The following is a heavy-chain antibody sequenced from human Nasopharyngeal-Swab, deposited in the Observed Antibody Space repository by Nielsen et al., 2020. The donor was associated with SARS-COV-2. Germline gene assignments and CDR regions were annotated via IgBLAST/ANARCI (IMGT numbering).Heavy chain of an antibody. CDR1: GGSISSYY. J-gene: IGHJ4*02. CDR2: IYHSGST. Sequence: SETLSLTCTVSGGSISSYYWSWIRQPPGKGLEWIGYIYHSGSTNYNPTLKSRVTISVATSKNQFSLKLSSVTAADTAVYYCARFEYYFDYWGQGTLVTVSS. CDR3: ARFEYYFDY. V-gene: IGHV4-59*08.